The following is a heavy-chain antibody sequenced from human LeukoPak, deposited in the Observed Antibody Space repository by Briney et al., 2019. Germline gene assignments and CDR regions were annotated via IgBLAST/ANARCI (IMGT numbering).Heavy chain of an antibody. J-gene: IGHJ6*02. D-gene: IGHD2-2*01. V-gene: IGHV4-59*08. CDR2: RFCSGST. Sequence: SETLSLTCTVSGGSMSSYYWSWIRQPPGKGLEWIGYRFCSGSTNYNPSLKSRVTISLDTSKSQFSLKVTSVTAADTAVYYCARGVCTSSSCYAGDYGMDVWGQGTTVTVSS. CDR3: ARGVCTSSSCYAGDYGMDV. CDR1: GGSMSSYY.